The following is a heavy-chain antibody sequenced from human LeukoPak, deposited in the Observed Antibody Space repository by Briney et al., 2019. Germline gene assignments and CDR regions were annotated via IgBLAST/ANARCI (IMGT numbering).Heavy chain of an antibody. J-gene: IGHJ4*02. V-gene: IGHV3-74*01. CDR1: GLTFSSYW. CDR2: IDTDGSFT. Sequence: GGSLRLSCAASGLTFSSYWMHWVRQAPGKGLVWVSRIDTDGSFTSYADSVRGRFTISRDNAKNTLYLQMSSLRAEDTAVYYCIRGTVGAPGNDYWGQGTLGTVSS. CDR3: IRGTVGAPGNDY. D-gene: IGHD1-26*01.